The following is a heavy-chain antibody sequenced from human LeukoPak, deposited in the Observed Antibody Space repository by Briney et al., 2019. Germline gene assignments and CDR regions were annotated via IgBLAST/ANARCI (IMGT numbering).Heavy chain of an antibody. CDR2: IYTTGST. D-gene: IGHD4-17*01. V-gene: IGHV4-59*01. CDR3: GAWYGDQHCHY. J-gene: IGHJ4*02. CDR1: GVSMKGYY. Sequence: SETLSLTCNVSGVSMKGYYWSWIRQPPGKGLEWVGYIYTTGSTIYNTSLKSRVTRSVDASNDQFSLKLSSVTAADTAVYYCGAWYGDQHCHYWGQGTLVSVSS.